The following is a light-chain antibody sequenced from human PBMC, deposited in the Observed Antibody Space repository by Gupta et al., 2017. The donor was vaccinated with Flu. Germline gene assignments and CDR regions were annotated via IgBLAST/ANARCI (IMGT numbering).Light chain of an antibody. J-gene: IGLJ2*01. V-gene: IGLV1-47*01. CDR3: AALDDIRSGPV. Sequence: VLTQPPSASGTPGQRVTISCSGSLSNIGSNYVYWYQQLPGTAPKLLIYRNTQRPSGVPDRFSGSKSGTSASLAISGLRSEDEADYYCAALDDIRSGPVFGGGTKLTVL. CDR2: RNT. CDR1: LSNIGSNY.